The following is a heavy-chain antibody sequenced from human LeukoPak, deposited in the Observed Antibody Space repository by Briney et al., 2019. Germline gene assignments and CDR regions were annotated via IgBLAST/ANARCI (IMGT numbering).Heavy chain of an antibody. J-gene: IGHJ4*02. V-gene: IGHV3-30*03. CDR1: GFPFSSYG. Sequence: GRSLRLSCEASGFPFSSYGMHWVRQAPGKGLEWVAVLSYDGSNENYVDSVKGRFTISRDNSKNTLYLQMNSLRAEDTAVYYCARNGDYWGQGTLVTVSS. CDR2: LSYDGSNE. CDR3: ARNGDY.